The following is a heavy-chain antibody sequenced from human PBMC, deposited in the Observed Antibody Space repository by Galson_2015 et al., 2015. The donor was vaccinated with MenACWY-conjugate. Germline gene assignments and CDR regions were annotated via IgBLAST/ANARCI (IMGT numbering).Heavy chain of an antibody. D-gene: IGHD3-9*01. CDR2: IYWDDDK. CDR3: AHGYFDILTGYYWFDAFDI. V-gene: IGHV2-5*02. Sequence: PALVKPTQTLTLTCTFSGFSLTTTGVGVGWIRQPPGKALEWLVLIYWDDDKRYSPSLKSRLTITKATSKNQVGLTITIMDPVDTATYYCAHGYFDILTGYYWFDAFDIWGQGTMVTVSS. CDR1: GFSLTTTGVG. J-gene: IGHJ3*02.